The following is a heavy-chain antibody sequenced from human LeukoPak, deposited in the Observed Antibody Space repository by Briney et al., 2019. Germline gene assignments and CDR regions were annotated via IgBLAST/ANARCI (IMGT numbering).Heavy chain of an antibody. D-gene: IGHD3-16*01. CDR3: FFFLGEVSKDY. V-gene: IGHV3-30-3*01. J-gene: IGHJ4*02. CDR1: GFTFSSYA. CDR2: ISYDGSNK. Sequence: PGGSLRLSCAASGFTFSSYAMHWVRQAPGKGLEWVAVISYDGSNKYYADSVKGRFTISRDSAKNTLYLQMNSLTAGDTAVYYCFFFLGEVSKDYWGQGILVTVSS.